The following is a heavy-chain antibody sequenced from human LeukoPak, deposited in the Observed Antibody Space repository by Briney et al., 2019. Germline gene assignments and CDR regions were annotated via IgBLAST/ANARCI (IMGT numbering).Heavy chain of an antibody. CDR3: ARAPGVRYYYYMDV. Sequence: GGSLRLSCVASGFTFSTYTMHWVRQSPGKALEYVSSISGNGGSTEYANSVKGRFTISRDNSKNTLFLQMGSLRAEDTALYYCARAPGVRYYYYMDVWGKGTTVTVSS. V-gene: IGHV3-64*01. D-gene: IGHD2-8*01. J-gene: IGHJ6*03. CDR2: ISGNGGST. CDR1: GFTFSTYT.